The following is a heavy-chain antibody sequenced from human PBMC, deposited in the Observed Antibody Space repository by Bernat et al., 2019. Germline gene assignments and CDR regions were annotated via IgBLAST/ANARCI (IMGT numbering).Heavy chain of an antibody. Sequence: EVQLMESGGGLVEPGGSLRLSCAASGFSPSDAWLIWVCQAPGRGLEWVSGIKSKTTGGTTDYVAPVNSRFTISREESTNARYMEMNNRSSEDTAVYYCAASLVTPGGFDFWGQETLVTVSS. D-gene: IGHD4-23*01. V-gene: IGHV3-15*01. CDR2: IKSKTTGGTT. J-gene: IGHJ3*01. CDR1: GFSPSDAW. CDR3: AASLVTPGGFDF.